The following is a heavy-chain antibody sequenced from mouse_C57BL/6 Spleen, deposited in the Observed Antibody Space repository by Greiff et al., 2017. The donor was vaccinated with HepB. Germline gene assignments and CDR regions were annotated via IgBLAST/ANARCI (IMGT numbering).Heavy chain of an antibody. CDR3: ASSTGTPFAY. CDR1: GFTFSDYG. J-gene: IGHJ3*01. D-gene: IGHD4-1*02. CDR2: ISSGSSTI. V-gene: IGHV5-17*01. Sequence: DVKLVESGGGLVKPGGSLKLSCAASGFTFSDYGMHWVRQAPEKGLEWVAYISSGSSTIYYADTVKGRFTISRDNAKNTLFLQMTSLRSEDTAMYYCASSTGTPFAYWGQGTLVTVSA.